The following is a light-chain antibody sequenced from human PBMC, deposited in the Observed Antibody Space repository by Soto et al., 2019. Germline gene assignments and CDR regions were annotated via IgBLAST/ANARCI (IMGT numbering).Light chain of an antibody. Sequence: EIVLTQSPATLSLSPGNRATLSCRASQSVSGYLAWYQQKPGQAPRLLIYDASSRATGIPARFSGSGSGTDFTLTITRLEPEDFAVYYCQQRSNLPYTFGGGTKVEIK. V-gene: IGKV3-11*01. CDR2: DAS. J-gene: IGKJ4*01. CDR3: QQRSNLPYT. CDR1: QSVSGY.